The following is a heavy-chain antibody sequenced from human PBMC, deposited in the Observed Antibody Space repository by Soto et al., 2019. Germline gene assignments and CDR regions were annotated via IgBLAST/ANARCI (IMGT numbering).Heavy chain of an antibody. J-gene: IGHJ6*02. CDR2: IWYDGSNK. CDR1: GFTFSSYG. CDR3: ARDPYSSSWYYYYYGMDV. V-gene: IGHV3-33*01. Sequence: QVQLVESGGGVVQPGRSLRLSCAASGFTFSSYGMHWVRQAPGKGLEWVAVIWYDGSNKYYADSVKGRFTISRDNSKNTLYLKMNSLRAVDTAVYYCARDPYSSSWYYYYYGMDVWGQGTTVTVSS. D-gene: IGHD6-13*01.